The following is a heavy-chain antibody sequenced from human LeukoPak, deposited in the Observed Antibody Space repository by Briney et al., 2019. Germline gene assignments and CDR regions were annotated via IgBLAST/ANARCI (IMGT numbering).Heavy chain of an antibody. CDR3: ARELTERILGVVIAYYFDY. CDR1: GGTFSSYA. V-gene: IGHV1-46*01. Sequence: GSSVKVSCKASGGTFSSYAISWVRQAPGQGLEWMGIINPSGGSTNYAQKFQGRVTMTRDTSTSTVYMELSSLRSGDTAVYYCARELTERILGVVIAYYFDYWGQGTLVTVSS. J-gene: IGHJ4*02. CDR2: INPSGGST. D-gene: IGHD3-3*01.